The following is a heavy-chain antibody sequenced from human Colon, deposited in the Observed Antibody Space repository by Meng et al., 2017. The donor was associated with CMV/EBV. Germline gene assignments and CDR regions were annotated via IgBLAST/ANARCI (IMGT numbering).Heavy chain of an antibody. V-gene: IGHV1-18*01. CDR2: ISAHNGNA. J-gene: IGHJ6*02. D-gene: IGHD1-20*01. CDR1: GYTFTTYG. Sequence: ASVKVSCKASGYTFTTYGITWVRQAPGQGLEWVGWISAHNGNAEYAQKFQDRVIMTTDTSTTTVYMELRSLRSDDSAVYYCARVYNYNNLFFYAMDVWGQGTTVTVSS. CDR3: ARVYNYNNLFFYAMDV.